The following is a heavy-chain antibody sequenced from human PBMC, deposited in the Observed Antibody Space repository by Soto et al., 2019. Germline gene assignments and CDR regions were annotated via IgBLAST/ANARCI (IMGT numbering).Heavy chain of an antibody. D-gene: IGHD3-22*01. CDR1: GFTFSSYA. V-gene: IGHV3-23*01. J-gene: IGHJ4*02. CDR3: AKDSDYDSSGYPNIYFDY. CDR2: ISGSGGST. Sequence: GGSLRLSCAASGFTFSSYAMSWVRQAPGKGLEWVSAISGSGGSTYYADSVKGRFTISRDNSKNTLYLQMNSLRAEDTAVYYCAKDSDYDSSGYPNIYFDYWGQGTLVTASS.